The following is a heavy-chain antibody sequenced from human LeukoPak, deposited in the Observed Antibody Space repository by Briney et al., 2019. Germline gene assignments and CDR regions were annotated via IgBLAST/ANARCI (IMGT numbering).Heavy chain of an antibody. CDR1: GFTFSSYA. Sequence: GGSLRLSCAASGFTFSSYAMSWVRQAPGKWLEWVSAISGSGGSTYYADSVEGRFTISRDNSKNTLYLQMNSLRAEDTAVYYRAKAPRAWLLLSSFDYWGQGTLVTVSS. V-gene: IGHV3-23*01. J-gene: IGHJ4*02. CDR2: ISGSGGST. CDR3: AKAPRAWLLLSSFDY. D-gene: IGHD2-15*01.